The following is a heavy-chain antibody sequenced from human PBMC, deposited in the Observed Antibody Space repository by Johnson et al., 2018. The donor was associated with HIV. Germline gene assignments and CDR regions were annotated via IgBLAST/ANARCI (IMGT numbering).Heavy chain of an antibody. CDR1: GFTVSSNY. CDR2: IYSRSSP. D-gene: IGHD5-18*01. Sequence: VQLVESGGGVVQPGRSLRLSCAASGFTVSSNYMSWVRQAPGKGLEWVSVIYSRSSPYSADSVRGRFTISRDNSKNTLYLQMNSLRAEDTAVYYCARAYSYGAFDIWGQGTMVTVSS. V-gene: IGHV3-66*01. J-gene: IGHJ3*02. CDR3: ARAYSYGAFDI.